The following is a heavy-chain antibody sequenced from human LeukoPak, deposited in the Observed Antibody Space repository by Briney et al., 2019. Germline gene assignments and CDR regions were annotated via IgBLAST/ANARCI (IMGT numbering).Heavy chain of an antibody. V-gene: IGHV4-59*01. Sequence: PSETLSLTCTVSGGSISSYYWSWIRQPPGKGLEWIGYIYYSGSTNYNPSLKSRVTISVDTSKNQFSLKLSSVTAADTAVYYCARDLIFSAAAGTNYYYYGMDVWGQGTTVTVSS. CDR3: ARDLIFSAAAGTNYYYYGMDV. J-gene: IGHJ6*02. CDR1: GGSISSYY. CDR2: IYYSGST. D-gene: IGHD6-13*01.